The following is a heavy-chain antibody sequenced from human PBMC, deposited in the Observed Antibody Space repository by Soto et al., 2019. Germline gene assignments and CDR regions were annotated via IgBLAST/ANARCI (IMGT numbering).Heavy chain of an antibody. CDR3: ARVSQWLVRNYYYYGMDV. D-gene: IGHD6-19*01. CDR2: ISSSSSTI. V-gene: IGHV3-48*02. J-gene: IGHJ6*02. CDR1: GFTFSSYS. Sequence: EVQLVESGGGLVQPGGSLRLSCAASGFTFSSYSMNWVRQAPGKGLEWVSYISSSSSTIYYADSGKGRFTISRDNDKNSLYLQMNSLRDEATAVYYCARVSQWLVRNYYYYGMDVWGQGTTVTVSS.